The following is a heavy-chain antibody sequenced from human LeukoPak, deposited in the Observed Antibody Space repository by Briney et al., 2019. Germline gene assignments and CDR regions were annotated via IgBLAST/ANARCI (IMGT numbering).Heavy chain of an antibody. V-gene: IGHV3-7*01. CDR2: IKQDGSEK. CDR1: GLTVSSNY. J-gene: IGHJ4*02. Sequence: GSLRLSCAASGLTVSSNYMSWVRQAPGKGLEWVANIKQDGSEKYYVDSVKGRFTISRDNAKNSLYLQMNSLRAEDTAVYYCARGRSGYYLFDYWGQGTLVTVSS. D-gene: IGHD3-22*01. CDR3: ARGRSGYYLFDY.